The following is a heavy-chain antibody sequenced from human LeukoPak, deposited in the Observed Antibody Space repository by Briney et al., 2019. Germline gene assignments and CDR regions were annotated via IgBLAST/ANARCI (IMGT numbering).Heavy chain of an antibody. Sequence: QTGGSLKLSCTASGLTLSNYWMIWVRQAPGKGLQWVAKIKQDGSEKYYVDSVKGRFTISRDNAENSLYLQMNSPRVEDTAVYYCAARSSGNPYFWGQGTLVTVSS. CDR3: AARSSGNPYF. J-gene: IGHJ4*02. V-gene: IGHV3-7*03. CDR2: IKQDGSEK. CDR1: GLTLSNYW. D-gene: IGHD1-26*01.